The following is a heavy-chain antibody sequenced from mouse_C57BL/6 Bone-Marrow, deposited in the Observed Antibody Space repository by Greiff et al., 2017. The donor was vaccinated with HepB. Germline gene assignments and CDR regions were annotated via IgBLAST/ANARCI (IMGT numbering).Heavy chain of an antibody. CDR2: IYPGSGST. CDR1: GYTFTIYW. V-gene: IGHV1-55*01. J-gene: IGHJ4*01. CDR3: GGYYDAMDY. Sequence: QVQLKQPGAELVKPGASVKMSCKASGYTFTIYWITWVKQRPGQGLEWIGDIYPGSGSTNYNEKFKSKATLTVDTSSSTAYMQLSSLTSEDSAVYYCGGYYDAMDYWGQGTSVTVSS. D-gene: IGHD2-2*01.